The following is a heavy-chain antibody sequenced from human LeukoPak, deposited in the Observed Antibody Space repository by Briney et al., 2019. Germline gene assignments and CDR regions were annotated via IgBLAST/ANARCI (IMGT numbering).Heavy chain of an antibody. CDR3: ARVWAARASMAAY. J-gene: IGHJ4*02. Sequence: PSETLSLTCTVSGGSLSSGPYYWGWIRQPPGKGLEWIGVMYFSGSTHYNPSLKSRVTMSVDTSKNQFSLELSSVTAADTAVYYCARVWAARASMAAYRGQGTLVTVSS. CDR1: GGSLSSGPYY. D-gene: IGHD6-6*01. V-gene: IGHV4-39*01. CDR2: MYFSGST.